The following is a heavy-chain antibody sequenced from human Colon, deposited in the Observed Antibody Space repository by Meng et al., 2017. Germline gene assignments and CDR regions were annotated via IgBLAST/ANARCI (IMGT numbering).Heavy chain of an antibody. CDR2: IYHSGST. CDR1: GDSIRSSNW. D-gene: IGHD3-10*01. CDR3: ARVIYASGNMAHLDC. V-gene: IGHV4-4*02. Sequence: QVQLQEPGPGLVNPSGTLSLTCAVSGDSIRSSNWWSWVRQPPGRGLEWIGEIYHSGSTNYNPSLKNRLSLTVDKSKNQFSLTLHSVTAADTAVYYCARVIYASGNMAHLDCWGQGTLVTVSS. J-gene: IGHJ4*02.